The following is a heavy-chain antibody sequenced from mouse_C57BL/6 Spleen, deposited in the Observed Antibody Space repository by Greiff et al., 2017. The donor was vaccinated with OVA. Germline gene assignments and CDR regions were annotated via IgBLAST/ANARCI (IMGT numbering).Heavy chain of an antibody. CDR1: GFTFSDYG. CDR2: ISSGSSTI. CDR3: ARGDNCPYYFYY. J-gene: IGHJ2*01. V-gene: IGHV5-17*01. Sequence: EVKLMESGGGLVKPGGSLKLSCAASGFTFSDYGMHWVRQAPEKGLEWVAYISSGSSTIYYADTVKGRFTISRDNAKNTLFLQMTSLRSEDTAMYYCARGDNCPYYFYYWGKVTTLTFAS. D-gene: IGHD1-3*01.